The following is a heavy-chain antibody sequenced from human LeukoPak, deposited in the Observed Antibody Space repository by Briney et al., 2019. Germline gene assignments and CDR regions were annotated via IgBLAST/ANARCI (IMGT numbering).Heavy chain of an antibody. CDR3: ARDLGDYYGSGSARFDP. J-gene: IGHJ5*02. V-gene: IGHV1-2*06. D-gene: IGHD3-10*01. CDR1: GYTFTGYY. Sequence: ASVKVSCKASGYTFTGYYMHWVRQAPGQGLEWMGRINPNSGGTNYAQKFQGRVTMTRDTSISTAYMELSRLRSDDTAVYYCARDLGDYYGSGSARFDPWGQGTLVTVSS. CDR2: INPNSGGT.